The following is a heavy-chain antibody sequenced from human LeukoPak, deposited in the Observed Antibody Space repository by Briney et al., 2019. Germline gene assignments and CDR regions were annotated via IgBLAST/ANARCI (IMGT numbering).Heavy chain of an antibody. J-gene: IGHJ4*02. CDR1: EFTFRSYD. CDR2: ISYDGSNK. V-gene: IGHV3-30*03. D-gene: IGHD2-2*01. CDR3: ARVNRVVPAAIFSEFDY. Sequence: QPGRSLRLSCVASEFTFRSYDMHWVRQAPGKGLEWVAVISYDGSNKDYADSVKGRFTISRDNTKNTLFLQMNSLRAEDTAVYYCARVNRVVPAAIFSEFDYWGQGTLVTVSS.